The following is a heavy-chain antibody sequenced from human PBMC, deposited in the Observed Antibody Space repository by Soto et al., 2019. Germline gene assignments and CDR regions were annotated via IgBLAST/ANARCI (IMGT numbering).Heavy chain of an antibody. CDR2: IIPIFGTA. J-gene: IGHJ5*02. V-gene: IGHV1-69*06. Sequence: VASVKVSCKASGGTFSSYAISWVRQAPGQGLEWMGGIIPIFGTANYAQKFQGRVTITADKSTSTAYMELSSLRSEDTAVYYCARDQGVDSSGWYNWFDPWGQGTLVTVSS. D-gene: IGHD6-19*01. CDR3: ARDQGVDSSGWYNWFDP. CDR1: GGTFSSYA.